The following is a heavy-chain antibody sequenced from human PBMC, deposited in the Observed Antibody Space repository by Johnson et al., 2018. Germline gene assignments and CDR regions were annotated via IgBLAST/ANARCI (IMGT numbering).Heavy chain of an antibody. V-gene: IGHV1-69*12. D-gene: IGHD3-22*01. CDR1: GGTFSSYA. J-gene: IGHJ3*02. CDR2: IIPIFGTA. Sequence: QVQLVQSGAEVKKPGSSVKVSCKASGGTFSSYAISWVRQAPGQGLEWMGGIIPIFGTANYAQKFPGRVTITADESTSTAYMELSSLRSEETAVYYCARVSSYYDSSGYYWDHDAFDIWGQGTMVTVSS. CDR3: ARVSSYYDSSGYYWDHDAFDI.